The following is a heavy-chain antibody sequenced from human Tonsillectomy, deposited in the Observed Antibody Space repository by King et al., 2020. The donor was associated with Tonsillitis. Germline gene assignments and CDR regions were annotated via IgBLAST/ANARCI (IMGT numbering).Heavy chain of an antibody. V-gene: IGHV4-30-2*01. J-gene: IGHJ4*02. D-gene: IGHD4-11*01. CDR1: GGSISSGGYS. CDR3: ASGNAPIYSDYYY. Sequence: QLQESGSGLVKPSQTLSLTCAVSGGSISSGGYSWSWIRQPPGKGLEWIGYIYHSGSTYYNPSLKSRVTISVDRSKNQFSLKLSSVTAADTAVYYCASGNAPIYSDYYYWGQGTLVTVSS. CDR2: IYHSGST.